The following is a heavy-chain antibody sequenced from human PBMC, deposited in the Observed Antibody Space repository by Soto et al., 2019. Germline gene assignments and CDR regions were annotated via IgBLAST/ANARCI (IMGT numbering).Heavy chain of an antibody. CDR1: GGSISSYY. J-gene: IGHJ4*02. D-gene: IGHD3-10*01. Sequence: SETLSLTCTVSGGSISSYYWSWIRQPPGKGLEWIGYIYYSGSTNYNPSLKSRVTISVDTSKNQFSLKLSSVTAADTAVYYCARAVSYGSGSYYFDYWGQGTLVTVSS. CDR2: IYYSGST. V-gene: IGHV4-59*08. CDR3: ARAVSYGSGSYYFDY.